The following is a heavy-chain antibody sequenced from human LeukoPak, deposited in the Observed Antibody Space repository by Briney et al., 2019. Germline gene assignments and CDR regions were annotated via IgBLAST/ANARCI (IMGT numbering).Heavy chain of an antibody. D-gene: IGHD3-10*01. V-gene: IGHV3-33*01. Sequence: GGSLRLSCAASGFTFSTYGMHWVRQAPGKGLEWVALIWYDVSNKYYADSVRGRFTISRENSQNTLYLQMNSLRAEDTAVYYCARDRLTSNIRGVIIGGYLDYWGQGTLVTVSS. CDR1: GFTFSTYG. CDR3: ARDRLTSNIRGVIIGGYLDY. J-gene: IGHJ4*02. CDR2: IWYDVSNK.